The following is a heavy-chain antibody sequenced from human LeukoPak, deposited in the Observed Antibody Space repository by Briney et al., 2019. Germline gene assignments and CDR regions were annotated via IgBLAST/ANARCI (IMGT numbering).Heavy chain of an antibody. D-gene: IGHD6-13*01. Sequence: ASVKVSCKASGYTFTGYYMHWVRQAPGQGLEWMGWINPNSGGTNYAQKFQGWVTMTRGTSISTAYMELSRLRSDDTAVYYCARSSIAAAGTLDYWGQGTLVTVSS. CDR1: GYTFTGYY. CDR2: INPNSGGT. J-gene: IGHJ4*02. V-gene: IGHV1-2*04. CDR3: ARSSIAAAGTLDY.